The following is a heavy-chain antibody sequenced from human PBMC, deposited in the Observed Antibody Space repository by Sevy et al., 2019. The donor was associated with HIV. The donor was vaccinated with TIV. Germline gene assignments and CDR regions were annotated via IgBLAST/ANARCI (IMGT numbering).Heavy chain of an antibody. CDR1: GGNLHNYG. CDR3: SRDRGPAAISDAFDI. D-gene: IGHD2-2*02. CDR2: LIPIFRTS. V-gene: IGHV1-69*13. J-gene: IGHJ3*02. Sequence: ASVKVSCKASGGNLHNYGINWVRQAPGQGIEWMGGLIPIFRTSTYAQNFRGRITFAADEATSTFYLEMSSLRADDTAVYYCSRDRGPAAISDAFDIWGQGTMVTVSS.